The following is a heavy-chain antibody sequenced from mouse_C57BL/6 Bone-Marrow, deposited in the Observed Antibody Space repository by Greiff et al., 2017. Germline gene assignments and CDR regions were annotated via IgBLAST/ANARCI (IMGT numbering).Heavy chain of an antibody. CDR3: ARRRSTGGYAMDY. D-gene: IGHD1-1*01. Sequence: EVKLVESGGGLVKPGGSLKLSCAASGFTFSSYTMSWVRQTPEKRLEWVATISGGGGNTYYPDSVKGRFTISRDNAKNTLYLQMSSLSCEDTALYYCARRRSTGGYAMDYWGQGTSVTVSS. V-gene: IGHV5-9*01. CDR2: ISGGGGNT. J-gene: IGHJ4*01. CDR1: GFTFSSYT.